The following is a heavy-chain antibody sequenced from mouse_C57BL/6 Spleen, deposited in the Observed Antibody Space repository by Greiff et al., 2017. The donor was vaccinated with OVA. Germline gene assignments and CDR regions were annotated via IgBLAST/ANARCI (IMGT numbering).Heavy chain of an antibody. V-gene: IGHV1-47*01. CDR1: GYTFTTYP. D-gene: IGHD2-5*01. Sequence: QVQLQQSGAELVKPGASVKMSCKASGYTFTTYPIEWMKQNHGQSLEWIGNFHPYNDDTKYNEKFKGKATLTVDKSSSTVYLELSRLTSDDSAVYCGAKGYYSSWGFAYWGQGTLVTVSA. CDR2: FHPYNDDT. J-gene: IGHJ3*01. CDR3: AKGYYSSWGFAY.